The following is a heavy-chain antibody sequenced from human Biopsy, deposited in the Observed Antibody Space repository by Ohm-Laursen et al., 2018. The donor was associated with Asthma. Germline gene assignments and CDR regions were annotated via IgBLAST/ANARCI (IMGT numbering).Heavy chain of an antibody. J-gene: IGHJ2*01. CDR2: IDPNSGGT. Sequence: ASVTVSCKASGDSFSNYAISWVRQAPGQGLEWMGRIDPNSGGTNYAQKFLGRVTMTRDTSVNTAFMVLSRLRSDDTAVYYCARIKIRIGAGTDRYFDLWGRGTLVTVSS. CDR1: GDSFSNYA. D-gene: IGHD3-16*01. CDR3: ARIKIRIGAGTDRYFDL. V-gene: IGHV1-2*06.